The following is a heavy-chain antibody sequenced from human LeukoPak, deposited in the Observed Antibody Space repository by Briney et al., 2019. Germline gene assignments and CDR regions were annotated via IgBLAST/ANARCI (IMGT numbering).Heavy chain of an antibody. Sequence: GASVKVSCKTSGYTFTISHVTWVRQAPGQGLEWMGWINPNSGGTNYAPKFQGRVTMTRDTSISTAYMELSGLTSDDTAVYFCATYYSDTSARDWGQGTLVTVSS. V-gene: IGHV1-2*02. J-gene: IGHJ4*02. CDR1: GYTFTISH. CDR2: INPNSGGT. CDR3: ATYYSDTSARD. D-gene: IGHD3-22*01.